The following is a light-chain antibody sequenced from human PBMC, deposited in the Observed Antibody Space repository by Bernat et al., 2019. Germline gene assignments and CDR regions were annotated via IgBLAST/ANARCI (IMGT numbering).Light chain of an antibody. Sequence: QSALTQPASVSGSPGQSITISCTGTRSDVGSSYLVSWYQQHPGKAPKPIIYEGSKRPSGVANRFSGSKSGNTDSLTISGLQAEDEADYYCCAYAGISTVLFGGGTKLTVL. J-gene: IGLJ2*01. V-gene: IGLV2-23*01. CDR1: RSDVGSSYL. CDR2: EGS. CDR3: CAYAGISTVL.